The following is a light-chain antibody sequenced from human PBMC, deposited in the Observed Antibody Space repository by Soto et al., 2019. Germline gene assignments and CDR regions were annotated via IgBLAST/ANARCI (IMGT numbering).Light chain of an antibody. CDR2: DAS. CDR1: QSVSSY. V-gene: IGKV3-11*01. J-gene: IGKJ5*01. CDR3: QLKTT. Sequence: EIVLTQSPATLSLSPGERATLSCRASQSVSSYLAWYQQKPGQAPRLLIYDASNRATGIPARFSGSGSGTDFALNISSLEPEDFAVYYCQLKTTFGQGTRLEIK.